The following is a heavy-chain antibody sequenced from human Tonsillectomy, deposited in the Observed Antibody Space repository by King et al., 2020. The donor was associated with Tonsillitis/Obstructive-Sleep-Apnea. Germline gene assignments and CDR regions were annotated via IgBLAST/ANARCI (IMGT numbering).Heavy chain of an antibody. Sequence: VQLVESGGGLVQPGGSLRLSCVASGFTFRNYAMTWVRQAPGKGLEWFSVSDASGDNKYYADHVKGRFTISRDNSKNTLYLQMNSLRAEDTAVYYCAKVATTGSYWYLKEFDYWGQGTLVTVSS. D-gene: IGHD3-10*01. CDR3: AKVATTGSYWYLKEFDY. CDR1: GFTFRNYA. CDR2: SDASGDNK. J-gene: IGHJ4*02. V-gene: IGHV3-23*04.